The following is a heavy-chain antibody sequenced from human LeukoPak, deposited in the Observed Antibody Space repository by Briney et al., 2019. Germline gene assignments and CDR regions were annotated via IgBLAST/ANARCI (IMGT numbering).Heavy chain of an antibody. D-gene: IGHD2-15*01. J-gene: IGHJ4*02. V-gene: IGHV3-30*18. CDR1: GFTFSSYG. Sequence: GRSLRLSCAASGFTFSSYGMHWVRQAPGKGLEWVAVISYDGSHKYYADSVKGRFTISRDNSKNTLYLQMNSLRAEDTAVYYCAKDTGDCNGGSCYSVLDYWGQGTLVTVSS. CDR2: ISYDGSHK. CDR3: AKDTGDCNGGSCYSVLDY.